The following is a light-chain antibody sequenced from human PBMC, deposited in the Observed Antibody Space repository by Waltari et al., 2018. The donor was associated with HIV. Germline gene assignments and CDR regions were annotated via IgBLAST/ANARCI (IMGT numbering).Light chain of an antibody. Sequence: EIVLTQSPDTLSLSPGERATLYCRASQSVGVNYLAWYQQKPGQAPSLLIYHASSRATGIPDRFSGSGSATDFTLTISRLEPEDFAVYYCQQYGSSPITFGQGTRLEI. V-gene: IGKV3-20*01. J-gene: IGKJ5*01. CDR1: QSVGVNY. CDR3: QQYGSSPIT. CDR2: HAS.